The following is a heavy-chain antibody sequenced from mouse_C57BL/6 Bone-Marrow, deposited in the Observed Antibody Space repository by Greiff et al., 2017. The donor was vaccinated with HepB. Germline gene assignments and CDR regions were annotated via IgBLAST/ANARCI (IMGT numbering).Heavy chain of an antibody. CDR1: GYSITSGYY. J-gene: IGHJ2*01. D-gene: IGHD2-4*01. CDR2: ISYDGSN. Sequence: VQLQQSGPGLVKPSQSLSLTCSVTGYSITSGYYWNWIRQFPGNKLEWMGYISYDGSNNYNPSLKNRISITRDTSKNQFFLKLNSVTTEDTATYYCARGEIYYDRYFDYWGQGTTLTVSS. V-gene: IGHV3-6*01. CDR3: ARGEIYYDRYFDY.